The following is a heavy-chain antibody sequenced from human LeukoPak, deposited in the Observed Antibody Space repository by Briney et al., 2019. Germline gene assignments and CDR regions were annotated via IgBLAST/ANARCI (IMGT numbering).Heavy chain of an antibody. J-gene: IGHJ5*02. D-gene: IGHD6-19*01. CDR2: ISYDGSNK. CDR1: GFTFSSYA. CDR3: ARDLVVPAVAGANWFDP. Sequence: GGSLRLSCAASGFTFSSYAMHWVRQAPGKGLEWVAVISYDGSNKYYADSVKGRSTISRDNSKNTLYLQMNSLRAEDTAVYYCARDLVVPAVAGANWFDPWGQGTLVTVSS. V-gene: IGHV3-30-3*01.